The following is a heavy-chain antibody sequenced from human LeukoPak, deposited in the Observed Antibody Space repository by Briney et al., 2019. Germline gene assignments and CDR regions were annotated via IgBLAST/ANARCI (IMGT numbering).Heavy chain of an antibody. CDR3: ARFNLVGYDFWSGYYYDY. Sequence: SETLSLTCTVSGGSISSSSYYWGWIRQPPGKGLEWIGSIYYSGSTYYNPSLKSRVTISVDTSKNQFSLKLSSVTAADTAVYYCARFNLVGYDFWSGYYYDYWGQGTLVTVSS. CDR1: GGSISSSSYY. D-gene: IGHD3-3*01. J-gene: IGHJ4*02. V-gene: IGHV4-39*07. CDR2: IYYSGST.